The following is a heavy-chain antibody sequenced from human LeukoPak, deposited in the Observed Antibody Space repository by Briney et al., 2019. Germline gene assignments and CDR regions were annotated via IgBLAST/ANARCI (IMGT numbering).Heavy chain of an antibody. CDR2: IRYDGSNK. Sequence: GGSLRLSCAASGFTFSSYGMHWVRQAPGKGLEWVAFIRYDGSNKYYADSVKGRFTISRDNSKNTLYLQMNSLRAEDTAVYYCASVVPAAIHAHDAFDIWGQGTMVTVSS. J-gene: IGHJ3*02. V-gene: IGHV3-30*02. D-gene: IGHD2-2*02. CDR1: GFTFSSYG. CDR3: ASVVPAAIHAHDAFDI.